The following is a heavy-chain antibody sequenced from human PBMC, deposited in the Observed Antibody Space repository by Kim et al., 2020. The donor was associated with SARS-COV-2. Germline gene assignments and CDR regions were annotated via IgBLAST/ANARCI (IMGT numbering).Heavy chain of an antibody. CDR1: GFTFSSYE. J-gene: IGHJ4*02. V-gene: IGHV3-48*03. D-gene: IGHD3-10*01. CDR2: ISSSGSTV. Sequence: GGSLRLSCAASGFTFSSYEMNWVRQAPGKGLEWASYISSSGSTVYYADSVKGRFTISRDNAKNSLYLQMNSLSAEDTAVYYCARGGTVGGYWGQGTLVTVSS. CDR3: ARGGTVGGY.